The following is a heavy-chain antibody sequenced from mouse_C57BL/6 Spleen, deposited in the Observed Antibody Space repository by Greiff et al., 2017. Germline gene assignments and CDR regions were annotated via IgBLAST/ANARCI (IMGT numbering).Heavy chain of an antibody. J-gene: IGHJ2*01. D-gene: IGHD1-2*01. CDR3: ARDYYGDY. V-gene: IGHV3-6*01. Sequence: ESGPGLVKPSQSLSLTCSVTGYSITSGYYWNWIRQFPGNKLEWMGYISYDGSNNYNPSLKNRISITRDTSKNQFFLKLNSVTTEDTATYYCARDYYGDYWGQGTTLTVPS. CDR1: GYSITSGYY. CDR2: ISYDGSN.